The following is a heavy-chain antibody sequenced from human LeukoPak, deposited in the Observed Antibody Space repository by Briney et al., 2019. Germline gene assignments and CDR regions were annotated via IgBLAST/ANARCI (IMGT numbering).Heavy chain of an antibody. V-gene: IGHV3-23*01. CDR1: GFTFSSYA. J-gene: IGHJ3*02. CDR3: AKAHSGSYPGAFDI. D-gene: IGHD1-26*01. Sequence: SGGSLRLSCVASGFTFSSYAMSWVRQAPGKGLEWVSAMSGSGSSTHYADSVKGRFTISRDNSKNTLYLQMRSLRAGDTAVYYCAKAHSGSYPGAFDIWGQGTMVTVSS. CDR2: MSGSGSST.